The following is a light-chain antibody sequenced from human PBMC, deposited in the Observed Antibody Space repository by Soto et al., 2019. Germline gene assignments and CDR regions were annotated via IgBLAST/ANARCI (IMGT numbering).Light chain of an antibody. CDR2: GAS. V-gene: IGKV3-15*01. CDR1: QSFSLD. J-gene: IGKJ4*01. CDR3: QQYNNWLST. Sequence: EIVMTQSPATLSVYPGQRATLFCRARQSFSLDLAWYQQKPDQAPRLLIYGASTKATGIPARFSGSGSGTEFTLTISSLQSEDCAVYYCQQYNNWLSTFGGGTKVDIK.